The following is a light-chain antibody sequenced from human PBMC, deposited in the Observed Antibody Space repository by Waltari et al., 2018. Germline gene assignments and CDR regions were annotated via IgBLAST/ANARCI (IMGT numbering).Light chain of an antibody. J-gene: IGKJ2*01. Sequence: DIVMTQSTDSLAVSLGERATINCQSSQSVLYSSNNKNYLAWYQQKPGQPPKLLIYWASTRESGVPDRFSGSGSGTDFTLTISSLQAEDGAVYYCQQYYSTPYTFGQGTKLEIK. V-gene: IGKV4-1*01. CDR3: QQYYSTPYT. CDR1: QSVLYSSNNKNY. CDR2: WAS.